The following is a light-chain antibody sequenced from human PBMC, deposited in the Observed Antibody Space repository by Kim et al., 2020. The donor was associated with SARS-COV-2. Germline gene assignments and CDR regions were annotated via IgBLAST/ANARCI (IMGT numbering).Light chain of an antibody. CDR2: EVT. CDR3: CSYAGNNNLV. V-gene: IGLV2-8*01. J-gene: IGLJ3*02. Sequence: QSALTQPPSASGSPGQSVTISCTGTSSDIGVYNYVSWYQQYPGRVPQLMIYEVTKRPSGVPDRFSGSKSGNTASLTVSGLQADDEADYYCCSYAGNNNLVFGGGTQLTVL. CDR1: SSDIGVYNY.